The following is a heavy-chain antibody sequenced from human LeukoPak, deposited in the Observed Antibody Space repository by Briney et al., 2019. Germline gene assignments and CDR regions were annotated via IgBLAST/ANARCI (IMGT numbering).Heavy chain of an antibody. J-gene: IGHJ5*02. CDR2: IYFTGTT. V-gene: IGHV4-30-4*01. D-gene: IGHD4-23*01. CDR1: GGSISSGDYY. Sequence: PSETLSLTCTVSGGSISSGDYYWSWIRQPPGKGLEWIGSIYFTGTTHYNPSLKSRVTLSVDTSKNQFSLKLSSVTAADTAMYYCARDRDGANSNWFDPWGQGSLVTVSS. CDR3: ARDRDGANSNWFDP.